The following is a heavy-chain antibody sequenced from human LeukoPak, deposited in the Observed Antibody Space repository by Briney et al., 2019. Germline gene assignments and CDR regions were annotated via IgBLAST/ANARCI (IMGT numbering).Heavy chain of an antibody. D-gene: IGHD3-10*01. CDR3: AKGGLGVRLTLAPFDP. CDR2: ISGSGAST. J-gene: IGHJ5*02. V-gene: IGHV3-23*01. CDR1: GLTLTSYA. Sequence: PGGSLRLSCAASGLTLTSYAMSWVRQAPGKGLEWVSSISGSGASTYYADSVQGRFTISRDNSKNTLYLQMNSLRPEDTAVYYCAKGGLGVRLTLAPFDPWGQGSLVTVSS.